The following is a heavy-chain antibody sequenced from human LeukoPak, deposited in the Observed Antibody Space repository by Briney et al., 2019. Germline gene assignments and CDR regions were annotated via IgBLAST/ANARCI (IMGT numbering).Heavy chain of an antibody. D-gene: IGHD5-18*01. CDR3: ARAPAGIQTYYFDY. CDR2: IYYSGST. V-gene: IGHV4-59*01. Sequence: SETLSLTCTVSGDSISSYYWSWIRQPPGKGLEWIGYIYYSGSTNYNPSLKSRVTISVDTSKNQFSLKLSSVTAADTAVYYCARAPAGIQTYYFDYWGQGTLVTVSS. CDR1: GDSISSYY. J-gene: IGHJ4*02.